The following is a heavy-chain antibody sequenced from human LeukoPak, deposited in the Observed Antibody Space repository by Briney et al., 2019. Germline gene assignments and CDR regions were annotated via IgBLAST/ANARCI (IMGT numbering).Heavy chain of an antibody. CDR3: ARSYDSSGYTFDY. D-gene: IGHD3-22*01. J-gene: IGHJ4*02. V-gene: IGHV3-9*03. CDR1: GFTFSSYG. Sequence: PGGSLRLSCAASGFTFSSYGMSWVRQAPGKGLEWVSGISWNSGSIGYADSVKGRFTISRDNAKNSLYMQMNSLRAEDMALYYCARSYDSSGYTFDYWGQGTLVTVSS. CDR2: ISWNSGSI.